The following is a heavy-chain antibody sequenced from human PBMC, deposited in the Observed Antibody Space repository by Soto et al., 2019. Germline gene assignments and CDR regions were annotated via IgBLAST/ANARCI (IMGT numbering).Heavy chain of an antibody. J-gene: IGHJ6*03. V-gene: IGHV3-21*01. CDR3: ARVGGTVLSYYYYMDV. Sequence: GGSLRLSCAASGFTFSHYSMNWVRQAPGTGLEWVSYISPVSNYVYYADSVKGRFTISRDNAKNSLYLQMNSLRAEDTAVYYCARVGGTVLSYYYYMDVWGKGTTVTVSS. CDR1: GFTFSHYS. D-gene: IGHD3-16*01. CDR2: ISPVSNYV.